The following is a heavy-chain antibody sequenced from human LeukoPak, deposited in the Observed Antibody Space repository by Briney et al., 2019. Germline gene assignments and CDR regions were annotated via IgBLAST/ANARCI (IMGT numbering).Heavy chain of an antibody. CDR3: AKIPWKWLRDADGYYFDY. CDR1: GFTFSSYA. J-gene: IGHJ4*02. V-gene: IGHV3-23*01. D-gene: IGHD5-12*01. Sequence: QSGGSLRLSCAASGFTFSSYAMSWVRQAPGKGLEWVSAISGSGGSTYYADSVKGRFTISRDNSKNTLYLQMNSLRAEDTAVYYCAKIPWKWLRDADGYYFDYWGQGTLVTVSS. CDR2: ISGSGGST.